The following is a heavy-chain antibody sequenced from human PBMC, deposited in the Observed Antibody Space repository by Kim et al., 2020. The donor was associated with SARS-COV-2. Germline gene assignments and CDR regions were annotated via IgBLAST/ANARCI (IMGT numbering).Heavy chain of an antibody. Sequence: GGSLRLSCAASGFTFSSYSMNWVRQAPGKGLEWVSYISSSSSTIYYADSVKGRFTISRDNAKNSLYLQMNSLRDEDTAVYYCASSNYYDSSGYFFDYWGQGTLGTVSS. D-gene: IGHD3-22*01. CDR1: GFTFSSYS. V-gene: IGHV3-48*02. J-gene: IGHJ4*02. CDR3: ASSNYYDSSGYFFDY. CDR2: ISSSSSTI.